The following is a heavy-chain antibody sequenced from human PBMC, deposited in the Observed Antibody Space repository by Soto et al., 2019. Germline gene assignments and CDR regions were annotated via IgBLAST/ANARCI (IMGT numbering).Heavy chain of an antibody. CDR2: ISYDGSNK. CDR1: GFTFSSYG. D-gene: IGHD2-2*03. J-gene: IGHJ6*02. CDR3: AKDGYCSSTSCDSGSYYYYGMDV. Sequence: QVQLVESGGGVVQPGRSLRLSCAASGFTFSSYGMHWVRQAPGKGLEWVAVISYDGSNKYYADSVKGRFTISRDNSKNTLYLQMNSLRAEDTAVYYCAKDGYCSSTSCDSGSYYYYGMDVWGQGTTVTVSS. V-gene: IGHV3-30*18.